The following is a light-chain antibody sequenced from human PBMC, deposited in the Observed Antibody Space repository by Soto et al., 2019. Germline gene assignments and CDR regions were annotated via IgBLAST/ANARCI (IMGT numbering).Light chain of an antibody. V-gene: IGKV3-20*01. J-gene: IGKJ1*01. CDR1: QSVRDSH. Sequence: EIVWTQSPGTRSLSPEERATLSCRASQSVRDSHLAWYQQKPGQAPSLLIYETSSRATGIPDRFRGSGSGTEFALTITRVEPEDVAMYFCQQYGSSPGTFGQGTNV. CDR3: QQYGSSPGT. CDR2: ETS.